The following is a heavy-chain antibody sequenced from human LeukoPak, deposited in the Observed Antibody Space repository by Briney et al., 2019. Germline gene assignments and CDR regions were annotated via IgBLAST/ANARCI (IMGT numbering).Heavy chain of an antibody. CDR3: ARAAGTAFTGFHDY. Sequence: GGSLRLSCAASGFTVSSYYMTWVRQAPGKGLEWVSVIYGGGSTYYADSVKGLFTISRDNSKNTLYLQMNSLRAEDTAVYYCARAAGTAFTGFHDYWGQGTLVTVSS. CDR1: GFTVSSYY. D-gene: IGHD1-1*01. J-gene: IGHJ4*02. V-gene: IGHV3-66*01. CDR2: IYGGGST.